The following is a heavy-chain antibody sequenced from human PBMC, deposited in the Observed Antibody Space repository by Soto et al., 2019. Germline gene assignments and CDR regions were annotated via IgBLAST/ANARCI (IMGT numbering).Heavy chain of an antibody. CDR3: VRDAADSGYAFDI. CDR2: IWNDGSNE. D-gene: IGHD3-10*01. Sequence: QLVESGGGVVQPGRSLRLSCAASGFTFSRDAMHWVRQAPGKGLEWVAFIWNDGSNEYYADSVKGRAIISRDNSENKVYLQMNRLRGQDTAVYFCVRDAADSGYAFDIWGQGTMVTVSS. CDR1: GFTFSRDA. V-gene: IGHV3-33*01. J-gene: IGHJ3*02.